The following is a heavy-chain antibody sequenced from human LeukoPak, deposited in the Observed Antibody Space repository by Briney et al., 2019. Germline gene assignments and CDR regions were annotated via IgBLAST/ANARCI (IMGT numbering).Heavy chain of an antibody. J-gene: IGHJ3*01. CDR3: GRDPNGDYIGAFEF. D-gene: IGHD4-17*01. V-gene: IGHV3-23*01. CDR2: IKGSGPYA. CDR1: DFTFANYA. Sequence: PGGSLRLSCVGSDFTFANYAMTWVRLTPGKGLEWVSSIKGSGPYAMYADSVSGRFTTSRDNSRNTIFLQMTSLRAEDTAIYYCGRDPNGDYIGAFEFWGLGTLVSVSS.